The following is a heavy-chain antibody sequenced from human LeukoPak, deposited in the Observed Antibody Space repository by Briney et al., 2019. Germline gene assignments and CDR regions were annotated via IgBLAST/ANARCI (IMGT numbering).Heavy chain of an antibody. CDR3: ARVVGSSWSFFDY. Sequence: PGGSLRLSCAASGFTVSSNYMSWVRQAPGKGLEWVSVIYSGGSTYYADSVKGRFTISRDNSKTTLYLQMNSLRAEDTAVYYCARVVGSSWSFFDYWGQGTLVTVSS. D-gene: IGHD6-13*01. V-gene: IGHV3-66*01. J-gene: IGHJ4*02. CDR2: IYSGGST. CDR1: GFTVSSNY.